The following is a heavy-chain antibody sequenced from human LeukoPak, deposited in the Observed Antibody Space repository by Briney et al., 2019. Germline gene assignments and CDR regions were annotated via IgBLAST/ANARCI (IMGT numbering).Heavy chain of an antibody. CDR3: AREDPQTTVPEGMDV. D-gene: IGHD4-17*01. Sequence: SETLSLTCTVSGGSISYYYWSWLRQSPGKGLEWIGYIYYSGATNYNPSLKSRVTISVDTSKNQFSLQLRSVTAADTAVYYCAREDPQTTVPEGMDVWGQGTTVTVSS. CDR1: GGSISYYY. V-gene: IGHV4-59*01. J-gene: IGHJ6*02. CDR2: IYYSGAT.